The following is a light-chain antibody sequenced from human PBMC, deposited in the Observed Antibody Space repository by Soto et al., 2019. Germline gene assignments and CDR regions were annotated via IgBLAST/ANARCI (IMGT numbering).Light chain of an antibody. J-gene: IGKJ1*01. Sequence: DIHMTQSPSTLSASIRDGVTITCRHSQSISSWLAWYQQKPGKAPKLLIYKASTLKSGVPSRFSGSGSGTEFTLTISSLQPDDFATYYCQHYNGYSEAFGQGTKVDIK. V-gene: IGKV1-5*03. CDR2: KAS. CDR1: QSISSW. CDR3: QHYNGYSEA.